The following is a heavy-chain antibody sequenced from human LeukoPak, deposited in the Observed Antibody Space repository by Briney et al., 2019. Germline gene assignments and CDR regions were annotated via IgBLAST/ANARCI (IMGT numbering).Heavy chain of an antibody. CDR2: INSDSGAT. J-gene: IGHJ4*02. D-gene: IGHD1-1*01. Sequence: ASVKVSCKASGYTFSGYYMFWVRQAPGQGLEWMGWINSDSGATNYAQKFQGRVTKTRDTSISTAYMELSSLRSDDTGVYYCAAATTGTTFFDYWGQGTLVTVSS. CDR1: GYTFSGYY. CDR3: AAATTGTTFFDY. V-gene: IGHV1-2*02.